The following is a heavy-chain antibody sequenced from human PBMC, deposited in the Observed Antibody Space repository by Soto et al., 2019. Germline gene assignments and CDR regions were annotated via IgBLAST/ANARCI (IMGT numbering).Heavy chain of an antibody. V-gene: IGHV4-61*01. CDR1: GASVSSGSFY. Sequence: SETLSLTCSVSGASVSSGSFYWSWIRQPPGKGLEWIGFIYNNETFNYNPSLKSRVTLSVDTSRHQFSLKLSSVTAADTAVYYCARVPLRYSSSHNFDSWGQGALVTVSS. J-gene: IGHJ4*02. CDR2: IYNNETF. CDR3: ARVPLRYSSSHNFDS. D-gene: IGHD6-19*01.